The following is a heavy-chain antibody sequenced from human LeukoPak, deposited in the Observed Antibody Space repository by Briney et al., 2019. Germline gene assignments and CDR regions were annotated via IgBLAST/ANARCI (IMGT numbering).Heavy chain of an antibody. CDR3: ARPEEDYYGMDV. J-gene: IGHJ6*04. CDR2: INSDGGST. Sequence: PGGSLRLSCAASGFTFSSYWMHWVRQAPGKGLVWVSRINSDGGSTSYADSVKGRFTISRDNAKNTLYLQMNSLRAEDTAVYYCARPEEDYYGMDVWGKGTTVTVSS. V-gene: IGHV3-74*01. CDR1: GFTFSSYW.